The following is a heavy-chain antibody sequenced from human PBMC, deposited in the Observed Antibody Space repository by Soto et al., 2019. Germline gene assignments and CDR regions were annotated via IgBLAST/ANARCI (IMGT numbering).Heavy chain of an antibody. V-gene: IGHV3-49*04. CDR1: ASGFSEHA. CDR3: SRGSFGYYGP. D-gene: IGHD2-2*03. Sequence: GGSLTIFRNCSASGFSEHAMTCVRPAPETGLEWVGFIRNTPYGGTTDYAASVRGRFTISRDDSASIAYLQMNSLKTEDSGLYYCSRGSFGYYGPWGPGTLVTVSS. CDR2: IRNTPYGGTT. J-gene: IGHJ5*02.